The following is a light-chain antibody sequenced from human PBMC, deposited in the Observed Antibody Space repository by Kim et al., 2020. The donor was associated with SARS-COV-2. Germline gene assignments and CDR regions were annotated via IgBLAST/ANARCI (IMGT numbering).Light chain of an antibody. CDR1: SLRSYY. Sequence: AWGQTVRITCQGDSLRSYYAGWYQQKPGQAPVLVIYGKNNRPSGIPDRFSGSSSGYTASLTITGAQAEDEADYYCNSRDSSGNNVVFGGGTQLTVL. J-gene: IGLJ2*01. CDR3: NSRDSSGNNVV. V-gene: IGLV3-19*01. CDR2: GKN.